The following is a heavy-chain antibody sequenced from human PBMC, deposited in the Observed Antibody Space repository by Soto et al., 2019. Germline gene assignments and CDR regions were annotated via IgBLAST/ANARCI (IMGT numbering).Heavy chain of an antibody. V-gene: IGHV1-18*01. D-gene: IGHD2-2*01. J-gene: IGHJ6*02. CDR1: GGTFSSYA. Sequence: ASVKVSCKASGGTFSSYAISWVRQAPGQGLEWMGWISAYNGNTNYAQKLQGRVTMTTDTSTSTAYMELRSLRSDDTAVYYCARVGDCSSTSCRYYYYYGMDVWGQGTTVTVSS. CDR3: ARVGDCSSTSCRYYYYYGMDV. CDR2: ISAYNGNT.